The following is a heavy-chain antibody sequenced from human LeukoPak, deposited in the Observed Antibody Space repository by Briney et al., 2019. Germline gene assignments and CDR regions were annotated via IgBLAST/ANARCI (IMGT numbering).Heavy chain of an antibody. V-gene: IGHV3-9*01. CDR2: ISWNSGSI. D-gene: IGHD6-19*01. J-gene: IGHJ4*02. CDR3: AKDTSGWDKYYYFDY. CDR1: GFTFSSYS. Sequence: GGSLRLSCAASGFTFSSYSMNWVRQAPGKGLEWVSGISWNSGSIAYADSVKGRFTISRDNAKNSLHLQMNSLRAEDTALYYCAKDTSGWDKYYYFDYWGQGTLVTVSS.